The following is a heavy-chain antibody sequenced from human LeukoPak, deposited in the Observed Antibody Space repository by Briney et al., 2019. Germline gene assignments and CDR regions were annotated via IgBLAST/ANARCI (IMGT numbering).Heavy chain of an antibody. CDR2: ISSSSSYI. CDR3: ARVRAGELDYYYCYYMDV. V-gene: IGHV3-21*01. D-gene: IGHD3-10*01. J-gene: IGHJ6*03. CDR1: GFTFSSYS. Sequence: GGSLRLSCAASGFTFSSYSLNWVRQAPGKGLEWVSSISSSSSYIYYADSVKGRFTISRDNAKNSLYLQMNSLRAEDTALYYCARVRAGELDYYYCYYMDVWGKGTTVTVSS.